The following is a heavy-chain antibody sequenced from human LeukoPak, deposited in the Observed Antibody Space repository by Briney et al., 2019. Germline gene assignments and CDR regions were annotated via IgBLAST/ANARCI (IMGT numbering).Heavy chain of an antibody. CDR2: ISAYNGNT. J-gene: IGHJ3*02. CDR3: ARDPMYYYDSSGYYGAFDI. D-gene: IGHD3-22*01. Sequence: ASVKVSCKASGYIFSSYGISWVRQAPGQGLEWMGWISAYNGNTNYAQKLQGRVTMTTDTSTSTAYMELRSLRSEDTAVYYCARDPMYYYDSSGYYGAFDIWGQGTMVTVSS. CDR1: GYIFSSYG. V-gene: IGHV1-18*04.